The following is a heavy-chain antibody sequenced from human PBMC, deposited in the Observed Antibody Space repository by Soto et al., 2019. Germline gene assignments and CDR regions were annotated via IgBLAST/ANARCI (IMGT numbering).Heavy chain of an antibody. D-gene: IGHD4-17*01. CDR2: ISGSGGST. V-gene: IGHV3-23*01. CDR3: AKDQHVDYGGGMDV. Sequence: EVQLLESGGGLVQPGGSLRLSCAASGFTFSTYAMSWVRQAPGKGLEWVSTISGSGGSTYYADTVKGRFIISRDNSKNTLYLQMSSLRAEDTALYYCAKDQHVDYGGGMDVWGQGTTVTVSS. J-gene: IGHJ6*02. CDR1: GFTFSTYA.